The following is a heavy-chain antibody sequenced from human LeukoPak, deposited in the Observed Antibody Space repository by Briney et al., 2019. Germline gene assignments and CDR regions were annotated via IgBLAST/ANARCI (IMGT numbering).Heavy chain of an antibody. D-gene: IGHD3-16*01. Sequence: GGSLRLFCAASGFTFSSYAMSWVRQAPGKGLEWVSAISGSGGSTYYADSVKGRFTISRDNSKNTLYLQMNSLRAEDTAVYYCAKWGTMEPNGPFDYWGQGTLVTVSS. CDR1: GFTFSSYA. CDR3: AKWGTMEPNGPFDY. J-gene: IGHJ4*02. CDR2: ISGSGGST. V-gene: IGHV3-23*01.